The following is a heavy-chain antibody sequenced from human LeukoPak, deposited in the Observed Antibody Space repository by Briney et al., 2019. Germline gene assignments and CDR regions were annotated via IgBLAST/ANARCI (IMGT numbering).Heavy chain of an antibody. CDR3: AHSTPVTTSYYYYGMDV. Sequence: KESGPTLVKPTQTLTLTCTFSGFSLSTSGVGVGWIRQPPGKALKWLALIYWDDDKRYSPSLKSRLTITKDTSKNQVVLTMTNMDPVDTATYYCAHSTPVTTSYYYYGMDVWGQGTTVTVSS. CDR1: GFSLSTSGVG. D-gene: IGHD4-17*01. V-gene: IGHV2-5*02. CDR2: IYWDDDK. J-gene: IGHJ6*02.